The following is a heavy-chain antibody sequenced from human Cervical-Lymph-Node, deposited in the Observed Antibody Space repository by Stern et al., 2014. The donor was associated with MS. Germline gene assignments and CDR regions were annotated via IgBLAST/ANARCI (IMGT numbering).Heavy chain of an antibody. Sequence: VQLVESGAEVKKPGASVKVSCKVSGDTLTEFSIHWVRQAPGKGLEWMGGFGPEDGDTVYAQEFEGRIAMTEDTSTDTAYMELSSLRSEDTAVYYCVADDDFRGFDHWGQGTLVTVSS. V-gene: IGHV1-24*01. J-gene: IGHJ4*02. CDR2: FGPEDGDT. CDR3: VADDDFRGFDH. CDR1: GDTLTEFS. D-gene: IGHD3-3*01.